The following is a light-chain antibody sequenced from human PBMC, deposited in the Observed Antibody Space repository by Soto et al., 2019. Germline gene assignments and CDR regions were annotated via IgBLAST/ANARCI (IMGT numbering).Light chain of an antibody. V-gene: IGKV1-12*01. CDR1: QSISSW. Sequence: DIQMTQSPSSVSASVGDRVSITCLASQSISSWLAWYQQKPGKAPKLLIYAASSLQSGGPSSFSGSGSETDFTLTISSLQPEDFATYYCQQTNSFPLTFGGGTKVEIK. CDR3: QQTNSFPLT. J-gene: IGKJ4*01. CDR2: AAS.